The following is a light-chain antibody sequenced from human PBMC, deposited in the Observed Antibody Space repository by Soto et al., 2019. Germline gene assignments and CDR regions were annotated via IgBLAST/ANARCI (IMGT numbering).Light chain of an antibody. V-gene: IGKV3-20*01. CDR2: GAS. Sequence: EIVLTQSPVTLSLSPGERASLSCGASQSVSSEKLAWYQQKPGQAPRLLIFGASGRATGIPERFSGSGSGTDFSLTISRLEPEDSAVYYCQQYGSSLLTFGGGTKVDIK. CDR3: QQYGSSLLT. CDR1: QSVSSEK. J-gene: IGKJ4*01.